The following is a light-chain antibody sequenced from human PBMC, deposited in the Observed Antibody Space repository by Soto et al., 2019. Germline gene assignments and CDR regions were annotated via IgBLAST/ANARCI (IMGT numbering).Light chain of an antibody. CDR3: AAWDDSLNVV. V-gene: IGLV1-44*01. CDR2: SNN. Sequence: QSVLTQPPSASGTPGQRVTLSCSGSSSNIASNTVNWYQHLPGTAPKLLIYSNNQRPSGVPDRFSGSKSGTSASLAISGLQSEDEADYYCAAWDDSLNVVFGGGTKLTVL. J-gene: IGLJ2*01. CDR1: SSNIASNT.